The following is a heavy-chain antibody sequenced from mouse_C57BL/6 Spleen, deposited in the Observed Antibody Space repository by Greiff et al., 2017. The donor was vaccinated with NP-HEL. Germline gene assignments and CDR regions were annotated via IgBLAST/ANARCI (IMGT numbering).Heavy chain of an antibody. CDR2: IDPETGGT. D-gene: IGHD1-1*01. CDR1: GYTFTDYE. Sequence: QVQLQQSGAELVRPGASVTLSCKASGYTFTDYEMHWVKQTPVHGLEWIGAIDPETGGTAYNQKFKGKAILTADKSSSTAYMELRSLTSEDSAVYYCTRSYGKENFDYWGQGTTLTVSS. CDR3: TRSYGKENFDY. V-gene: IGHV1-15*01. J-gene: IGHJ2*01.